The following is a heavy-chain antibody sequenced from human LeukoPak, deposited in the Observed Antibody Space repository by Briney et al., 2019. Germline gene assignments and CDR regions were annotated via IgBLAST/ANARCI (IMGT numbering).Heavy chain of an antibody. D-gene: IGHD6-6*01. CDR2: MYYNGSP. CDR3: AGQTIAARHRGYYFDY. Sequence: SETLSLTCTVSGDSINNYYWSWIRQPPGKGLEWIGYMYYNGSPNYNPSLKSRVTISIDKSKKQFSLKLTSVTAADTAVYYCAGQTIAARHRGYYFDYWGQGSLVTVSS. CDR1: GDSINNYY. V-gene: IGHV4-59*03. J-gene: IGHJ4*02.